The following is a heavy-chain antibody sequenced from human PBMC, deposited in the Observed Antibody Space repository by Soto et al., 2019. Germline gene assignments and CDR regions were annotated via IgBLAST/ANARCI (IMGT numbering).Heavy chain of an antibody. CDR3: ARGTLYYDFWSGYPGGVNYFDY. V-gene: IGHV4-59*01. CDR2: IYYSGST. Sequence: SETLSLTCTVSGGSISSYYWGWIRQPPGKGLEWIGYIYYSGSTNYNPSLKSRVTISVDTSKNQFSLKLSSVTAADTAVYYCARGTLYYDFWSGYPGGVNYFDYWGQGTLVTVSS. D-gene: IGHD3-3*01. J-gene: IGHJ4*02. CDR1: GGSISSYY.